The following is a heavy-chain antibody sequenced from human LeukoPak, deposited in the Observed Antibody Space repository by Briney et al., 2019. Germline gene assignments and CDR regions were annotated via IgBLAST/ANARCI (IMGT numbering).Heavy chain of an antibody. CDR2: ISYDGSIR. CDR1: EFSFSNFA. V-gene: IGHV3-30*04. D-gene: IGHD1-1*01. J-gene: IGHJ5*02. Sequence: GGSLRLSCTASEFSFSNFAMYWVRQPPGKGLEWLAVISYDGSIRYYADSVKGRFTISRDNSNNTLHLQMNSLRPDDSALYYCAREDNPLWFDPWGQGTLVTVSS. CDR3: AREDNPLWFDP.